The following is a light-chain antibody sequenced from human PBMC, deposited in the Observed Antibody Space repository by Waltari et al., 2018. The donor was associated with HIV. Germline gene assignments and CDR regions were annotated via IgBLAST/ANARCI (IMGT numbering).Light chain of an antibody. Sequence: LSAAVGDTLTITCRASQNIKQWLAWYRQKVGQAPKLLVYQASILQTGVPSRISGTGSGTEFSLTITSLQPDDVATYYCQQYNSYPWTFGQGTKVDIK. J-gene: IGKJ1*01. V-gene: IGKV1-5*03. CDR2: QAS. CDR1: QNIKQW. CDR3: QQYNSYPWT.